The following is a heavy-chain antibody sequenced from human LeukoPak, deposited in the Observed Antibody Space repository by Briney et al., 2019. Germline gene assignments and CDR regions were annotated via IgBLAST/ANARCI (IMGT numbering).Heavy chain of an antibody. CDR3: ATVGATTAGGSDY. CDR1: GYTFTDYN. CDR2: ISPNSGDT. V-gene: IGHV1-2*02. Sequence: ASVKVSCKASGYTFTDYNMHWVRQAPGQGLEWMGWISPNSGDTNHAQRFQGRVTLTRDTSISTAYMELSSLRSDDTAVYYCATVGATTAGGSDYWGQGTLVTVSS. D-gene: IGHD1-26*01. J-gene: IGHJ4*02.